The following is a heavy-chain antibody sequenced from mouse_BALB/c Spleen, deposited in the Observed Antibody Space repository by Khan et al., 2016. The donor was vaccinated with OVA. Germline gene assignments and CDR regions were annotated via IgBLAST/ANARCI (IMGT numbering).Heavy chain of an antibody. CDR1: GFTFSTYA. V-gene: IGHV5-9-3*01. D-gene: IGHD1-1*01. Sequence: EVELVESGGDLVMPGGSLKLSCSASGFTFSTYAMSWVRQTPEKRLEWVATINSAGDNIFYPDSVKGRFTISRDNAKNTLYLQMNCLRSEDTAMYYCARHNYGPFAYWGQGTLVTVSA. J-gene: IGHJ3*01. CDR3: ARHNYGPFAY. CDR2: INSAGDNI.